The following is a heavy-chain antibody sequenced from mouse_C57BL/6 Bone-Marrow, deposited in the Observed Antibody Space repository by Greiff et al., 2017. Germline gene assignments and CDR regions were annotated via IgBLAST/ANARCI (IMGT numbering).Heavy chain of an antibody. CDR3: ASVIYYGYDGVDLYAMDY. D-gene: IGHD2-2*01. V-gene: IGHV1-81*01. Sequence: QVQLQQSGAELARPGASVKLSCKASGYTFTSYGISWVKQRTGQGLEWIGEIYPRSGNTYYNEKFKGKATLTADKSSSTAYMELRSLTSEDSAVYFCASVIYYGYDGVDLYAMDYWGRGTSVTVSS. J-gene: IGHJ4*01. CDR2: IYPRSGNT. CDR1: GYTFTSYG.